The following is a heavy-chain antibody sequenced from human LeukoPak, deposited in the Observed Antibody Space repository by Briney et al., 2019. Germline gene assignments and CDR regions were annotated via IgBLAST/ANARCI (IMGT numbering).Heavy chain of an antibody. Sequence: KPSETLSLTCAVYGGSFSGYYWSWIRQPPGKGPEWIGEINHSGSTNYNPSLKSRVTISVDTSKNQFSLKLSSVTAADTAVYYCARVRSSSWYRAMTTEFDPWGQGTLVTVSS. CDR2: INHSGST. D-gene: IGHD6-13*01. V-gene: IGHV4-34*01. CDR1: GGSFSGYY. J-gene: IGHJ5*02. CDR3: ARVRSSSWYRAMTTEFDP.